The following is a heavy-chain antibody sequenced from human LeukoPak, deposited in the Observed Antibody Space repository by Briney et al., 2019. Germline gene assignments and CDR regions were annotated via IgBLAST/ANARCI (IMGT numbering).Heavy chain of an antibody. Sequence: KSSETLSLTCTVSGGSISSYYWSWIRQPPGKGLERIGYIYYSGSTNYNPSLKSRVTISVDTSKNQFSLKLSSVTAADTALYYCARGVEYSSSSGLGYWGQRTLVTVSS. CDR2: IYYSGST. V-gene: IGHV4-59*01. D-gene: IGHD6-6*01. CDR1: GGSISSYY. J-gene: IGHJ4*02. CDR3: ARGVEYSSSSGLGY.